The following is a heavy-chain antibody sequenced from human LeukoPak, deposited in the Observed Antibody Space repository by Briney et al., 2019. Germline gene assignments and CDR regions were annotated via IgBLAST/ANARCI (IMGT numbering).Heavy chain of an antibody. D-gene: IGHD1-26*01. CDR2: INHSGST. CDR3: ASRSPGAAGPFDY. V-gene: IGHV4-34*01. CDR1: GGSFSGYY. J-gene: IGHJ4*02. Sequence: PSETLSLTCAVYGGSFSGYYWSWIRQPPGKGLEWIGEINHSGSTNYNPSLKSRVTISVDTSKNQFSLKLSSVTAADTAVYYCASRSPGAAGPFDYWCQGTLVTVSS.